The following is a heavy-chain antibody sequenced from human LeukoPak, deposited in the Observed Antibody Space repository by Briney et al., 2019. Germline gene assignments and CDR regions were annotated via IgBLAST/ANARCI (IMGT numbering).Heavy chain of an antibody. Sequence: KPSETLSLTCAVYGGSFSGYYWSWIRQPPGKGLEWIGEINHSGSTNYNPSLKSRVTISVDTSKNQFSLKLSSVTAADTAVYYCARAIPGYCSSTSCPQPFDPWGQGTLVTVSS. CDR3: ARAIPGYCSSTSCPQPFDP. CDR1: GGSFSGYY. V-gene: IGHV4-34*01. J-gene: IGHJ5*02. D-gene: IGHD2-2*01. CDR2: INHSGST.